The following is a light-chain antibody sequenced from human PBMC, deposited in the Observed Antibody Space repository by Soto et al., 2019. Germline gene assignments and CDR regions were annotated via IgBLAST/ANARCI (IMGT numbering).Light chain of an antibody. CDR3: VQRTPWPWT. V-gene: IGKV3-11*01. Sequence: EIVLTQSPGTLSLSPGERATLSCRASQSVSSHLAWYQQKPGQAPRLLIYDASNRATGIPARFSGSGSGTDFTLTISSLEPEDFAVYHCVQRTPWPWTCGQGSKVEIK. CDR1: QSVSSH. CDR2: DAS. J-gene: IGKJ1*01.